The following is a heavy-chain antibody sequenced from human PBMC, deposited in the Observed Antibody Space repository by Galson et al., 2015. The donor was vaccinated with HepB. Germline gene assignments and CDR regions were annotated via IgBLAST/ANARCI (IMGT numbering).Heavy chain of an antibody. J-gene: IGHJ4*02. CDR3: VKEHRSGWPNLDS. CDR1: GFIFSDFS. Sequence: SLRLSCAASGFIFSDFSMHWVRQAPGKGLEWVAVMSKRGNSINYAESMKGRFTISRDNSKNTVYLQMHDLRHEDTALYFCVKEHRSGWPNLDSWGPGTLVIVSS. D-gene: IGHD6-19*01. V-gene: IGHV3-30*18. CDR2: MSKRGNSI.